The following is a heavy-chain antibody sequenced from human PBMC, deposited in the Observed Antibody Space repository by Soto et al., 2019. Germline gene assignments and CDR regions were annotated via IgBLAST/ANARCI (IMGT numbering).Heavy chain of an antibody. Sequence: QVQLQQWGAGLLKPSETLSLTCTVYGGSFTDYFWDWIRQSPGKGLEWIGEIHHSGSTKYNPSLKSRVTMSIDTSKKQFYLNLSSVTAADTAVYYCARLTPTVTRFEYWGQGTLVTVS. CDR1: GGSFTDYF. D-gene: IGHD4-17*01. CDR2: IHHSGST. CDR3: ARLTPTVTRFEY. J-gene: IGHJ4*02. V-gene: IGHV4-34*01.